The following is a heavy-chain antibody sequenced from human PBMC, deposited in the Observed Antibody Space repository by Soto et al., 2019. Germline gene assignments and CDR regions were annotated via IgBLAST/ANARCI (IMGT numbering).Heavy chain of an antibody. D-gene: IGHD3-10*01. Sequence: GESLKISCKGSGDTFTSHWIAWVRQMPGKGLELMGLIYPADSDTSYSPSFEGQVTISVDKSISTAYLQWSSLKASDTAMYYCVRPQAKELGTIRGAFDIWGQGTMVTVSS. CDR3: VRPQAKELGTIRGAFDI. CDR2: IYPADSDT. V-gene: IGHV5-51*01. J-gene: IGHJ3*02. CDR1: GDTFTSHW.